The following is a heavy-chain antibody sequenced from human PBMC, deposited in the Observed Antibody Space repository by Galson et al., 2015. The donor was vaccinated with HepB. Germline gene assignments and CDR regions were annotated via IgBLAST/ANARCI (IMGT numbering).Heavy chain of an antibody. Sequence: LSHTCAVYGGSFSGYYWSWIRQPPGKGLEWIGEINHSGSTNYNPSLKSRVTISVDTSKNQFSLKLSSVTAADTAVYYCARGLYFRLGYYYYGMDVWGQGTTVTVSS. D-gene: IGHD2-8*01. V-gene: IGHV4-34*01. CDR2: INHSGST. CDR1: GGSFSGYY. CDR3: ARGLYFRLGYYYYGMDV. J-gene: IGHJ6*02.